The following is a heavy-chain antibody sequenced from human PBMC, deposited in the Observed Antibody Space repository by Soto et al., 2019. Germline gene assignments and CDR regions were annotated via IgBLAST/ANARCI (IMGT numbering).Heavy chain of an antibody. D-gene: IGHD3-10*01. CDR1: GGTFSSYA. Sequence: GASVKVSCKASGGTFSSYAISWVRQAPGQGLEWMGGIIPIFGTANYAQKFQGRVTITADESTSTAYMELSSLRPEDTAVYYCARCGKAGGYYYFDYWGQGTLVTVSS. CDR2: IIPIFGTA. CDR3: ARCGKAGGYYYFDY. V-gene: IGHV1-69*13. J-gene: IGHJ4*02.